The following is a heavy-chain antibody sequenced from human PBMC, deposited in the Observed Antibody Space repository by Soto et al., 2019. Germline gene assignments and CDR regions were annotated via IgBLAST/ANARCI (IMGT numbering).Heavy chain of an antibody. D-gene: IGHD2-2*01. CDR3: ARERGVVPAAGYYYYGMEV. V-gene: IGHV3-21*01. Sequence: EVQLVESGGGLVKPGGSLRLSCAASGFTFSSYTMNWVRQAPGKGLEWVSSISSSSSYIYYADSVKGRFTISRDNAKNXPXXHMNSLRAEDTAVSDCARERGVVPAAGYYYYGMEVWGQGTTVPVSS. CDR2: ISSSSSYI. J-gene: IGHJ6*02. CDR1: GFTFSSYT.